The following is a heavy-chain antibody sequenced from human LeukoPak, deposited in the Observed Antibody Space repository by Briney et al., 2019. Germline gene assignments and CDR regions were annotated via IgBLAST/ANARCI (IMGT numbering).Heavy chain of an antibody. V-gene: IGHV4-34*01. CDR2: INHSGST. CDR3: ARVRLFGVVPSTSNYYMDV. D-gene: IGHD3-3*01. Sequence: SETLSLTCAVYGGSFSGYYWSWIRQPPGNGLEWIGEINHSGSTNYNPSLKSRVTISEDTSKNQFSLKLSSVTAADTAVYYCARVRLFGVVPSTSNYYMDVWGKGATVTVSS. CDR1: GGSFSGYY. J-gene: IGHJ6*03.